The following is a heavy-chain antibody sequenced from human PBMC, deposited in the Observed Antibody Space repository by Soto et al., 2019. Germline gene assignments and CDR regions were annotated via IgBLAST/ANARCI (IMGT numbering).Heavy chain of an antibody. J-gene: IGHJ6*02. Sequence: GGSLRLSCAASGFTFSSYAMHWVRQAPGKGLEWVAVISYDGSNKYYADSVKGRFTISRDNSKNTLYLQMNSLRAEDTAVYYCARDPGVVLAAIRYYYGMDVWGQGTTVTVSS. V-gene: IGHV3-30-3*01. CDR1: GFTFSSYA. D-gene: IGHD2-2*02. CDR3: ARDPGVVLAAIRYYYGMDV. CDR2: ISYDGSNK.